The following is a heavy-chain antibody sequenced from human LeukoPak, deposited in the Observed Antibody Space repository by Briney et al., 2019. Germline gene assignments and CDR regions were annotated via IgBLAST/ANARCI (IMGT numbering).Heavy chain of an antibody. V-gene: IGHV3-23*01. D-gene: IGHD2-2*01. CDR2: ISGSGGST. CDR1: GFTFSSYA. J-gene: IGHJ4*02. CDR3: AKDALWEYCSSTSCYEEYYFDY. Sequence: GGSLRLSCAASGFTFSSYALSWVRQAPGKGLEWVSTISGSGGSTYHADSVKGRFTISRDNSKNTLYLQMNSLRAEDTAVYYCAKDALWEYCSSTSCYEEYYFDYWGQGTLVTVSS.